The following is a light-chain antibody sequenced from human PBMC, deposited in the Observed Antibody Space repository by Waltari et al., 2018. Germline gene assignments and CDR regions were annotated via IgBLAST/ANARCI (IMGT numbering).Light chain of an antibody. J-gene: IGLJ3*02. CDR3: SSYTSSSTLV. CDR2: EVS. V-gene: IGLV2-14*01. CDR1: SSHVGGYNS. Sequence: QSALTQPASVSGSTGQSITISCTGTSSHVGGYNSVSWYQQHPGKAHKLMIYEVSNRPSGVSNRFSGSKSGNTASLTISGLQAEDESDYYCSSYTSSSTLVFGGGTKLTVL.